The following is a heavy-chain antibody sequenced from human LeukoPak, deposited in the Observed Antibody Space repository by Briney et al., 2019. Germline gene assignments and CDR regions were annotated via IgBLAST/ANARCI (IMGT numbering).Heavy chain of an antibody. CDR2: ISAYNGNT. D-gene: IGHD3-22*01. CDR3: AGDPSYYYDSSGYYENWFDP. Sequence: ASVKVSCKASGYTFTSYGISWVRQAPGQGLEWMGWISAYNGNTNYAQKLQGRVTMTTDTSTSTAYMDLRSLRSDDTAVYYCAGDPSYYYDSSGYYENWFDPWGQGTLVTVSS. J-gene: IGHJ5*02. V-gene: IGHV1-18*01. CDR1: GYTFTSYG.